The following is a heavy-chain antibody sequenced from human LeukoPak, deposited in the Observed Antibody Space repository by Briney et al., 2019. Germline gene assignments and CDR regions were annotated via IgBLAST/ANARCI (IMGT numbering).Heavy chain of an antibody. CDR1: GGSFSGYY. D-gene: IGHD2/OR15-2a*01. CDR2: INHSGST. Sequence: PSETLSLTCAVYGGSFSGYYWSWIRQPPGKGLEWIGEINHSGSTNYNPSLKSRVTISVDTSKNQFSLKLSSVTAADTAVYYCARVVSASTLDYWGQGTLVTVSS. CDR3: ARVVSASTLDY. J-gene: IGHJ4*02. V-gene: IGHV4-34*01.